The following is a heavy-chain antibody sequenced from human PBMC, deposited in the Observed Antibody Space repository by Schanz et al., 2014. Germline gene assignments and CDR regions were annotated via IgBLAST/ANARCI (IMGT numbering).Heavy chain of an antibody. CDR1: GGTFSTYT. CDR2: INGYNGHT. D-gene: IGHD3-22*01. CDR3: AREVGLYDRGWFDP. Sequence: QVQLVQSGAEVKKPGSSVKVSCKASGGTFSTYTISWVRQAPGQGLEWMGWINGYNGHTLYAQKFQGRVTITADKSTTTAYMDVSSLRSEDTAVYYCAREVGLYDRGWFDPWGQGTLVTVSS. V-gene: IGHV1-69*08. J-gene: IGHJ5*02.